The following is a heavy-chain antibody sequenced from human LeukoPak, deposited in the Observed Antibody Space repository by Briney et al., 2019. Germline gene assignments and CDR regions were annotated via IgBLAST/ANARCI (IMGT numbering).Heavy chain of an antibody. CDR1: GFTFSNYA. CDR3: AKESGKFDY. V-gene: IGHV3-43*02. Sequence: PGGSLRLSCLASGFTFSNYAMSWVRQAPGKGLEWVSLISGDGASTFYADSVKGRFSISRDNSKNSLYLEMTSLRTEDAAMYYCAKESGKFDYWGQGTLVAVSS. CDR2: ISGDGAST. J-gene: IGHJ4*02.